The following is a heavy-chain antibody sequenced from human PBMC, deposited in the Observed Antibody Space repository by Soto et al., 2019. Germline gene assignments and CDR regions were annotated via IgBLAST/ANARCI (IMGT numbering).Heavy chain of an antibody. Sequence: QLQLQESGPGLVKPSETLSLTCTVSGGSISMSSYYWGWIRQHPGKGVEWIGSIYYSGSTYYNPSLKSRVTISVDTSKNQFSLKLSSVTAADTAVYYCARHQEREMATIKSLPTWGQGTLVTVSS. J-gene: IGHJ5*02. CDR1: GGSISMSSYY. CDR3: ARHQEREMATIKSLPT. CDR2: IYYSGST. V-gene: IGHV4-39*01. D-gene: IGHD5-12*01.